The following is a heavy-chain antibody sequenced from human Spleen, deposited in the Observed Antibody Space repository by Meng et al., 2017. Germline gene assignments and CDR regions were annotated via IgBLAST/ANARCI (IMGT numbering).Heavy chain of an antibody. V-gene: IGHV5-51*01. Sequence: GESLKISCKASGYDFTTYWIGWVRQMPGKGLEWMGVMYPGDSNTEYSPSFQGQVTMSVDKSITTAYLQWSSLKASDTAMYYCATERTPYYDILTGSDAFGMWGHGTMVTVSS. CDR1: GYDFTTYW. CDR3: ATERTPYYDILTGSDAFGM. J-gene: IGHJ3*02. D-gene: IGHD3-9*01. CDR2: MYPGDSNT.